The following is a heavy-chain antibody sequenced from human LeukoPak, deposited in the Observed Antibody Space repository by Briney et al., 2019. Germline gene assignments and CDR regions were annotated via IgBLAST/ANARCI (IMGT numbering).Heavy chain of an antibody. V-gene: IGHV3-7*03. J-gene: IGHJ6*02. CDR3: AKDIRSGYSGYDLYYYYGMDV. D-gene: IGHD5-12*01. CDR1: GFTFSSYW. CDR2: IKQDGSEK. Sequence: GGSLRLSCAASGFTFSSYWMSWVRQAPGKGLEWVANIKQDGSEKYYVDSVKGRFTISRDNAKNSLYLQMNSLRAEDTALYYCAKDIRSGYSGYDLYYYYGMDVWGQGTTVTVSS.